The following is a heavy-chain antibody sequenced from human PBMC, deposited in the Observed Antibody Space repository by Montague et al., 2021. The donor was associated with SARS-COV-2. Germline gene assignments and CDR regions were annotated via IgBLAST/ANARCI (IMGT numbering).Heavy chain of an antibody. CDR3: ARQLPSYCSINKCYPYYFDV. Sequence: SETLSLTCTVSGGSISSPDYYWGWIRQSPGKGLEWIGSISYAGRTYYNPSLRSRVSFSMDTSKNHFSLSLNPATAADTAVYFCARQLPSYCSINKCYPYYFDVWGQGALVTVSS. V-gene: IGHV4-39*01. D-gene: IGHD2-2*01. CDR1: GGSISSPDYY. J-gene: IGHJ4*02. CDR2: ISYAGRT.